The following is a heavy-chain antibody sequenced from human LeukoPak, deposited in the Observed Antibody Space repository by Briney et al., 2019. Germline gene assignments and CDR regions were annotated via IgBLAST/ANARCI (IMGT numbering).Heavy chain of an antibody. CDR1: GYTFTDYY. CDR2: INPNSGGT. Sequence: ASVKVSCKASGYTFTDYYMHWVRQAPGQGLEWMGWINPNSGGTNYAQKFQGRVTMTRDTSISTAYMELSRLRSDDTAVYYCARDRWYYDILTGYSSDYYYYMDVWGKGTTVTVSS. D-gene: IGHD3-9*01. J-gene: IGHJ6*03. CDR3: ARDRWYYDILTGYSSDYYYYMDV. V-gene: IGHV1-2*02.